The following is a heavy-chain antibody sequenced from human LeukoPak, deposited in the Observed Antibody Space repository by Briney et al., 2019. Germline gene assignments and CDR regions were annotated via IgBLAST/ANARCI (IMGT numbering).Heavy chain of an antibody. V-gene: IGHV1-8*02. CDR2: MNPNSGNT. D-gene: IGHD6-13*01. J-gene: IGHJ6*03. CDR1: GYTFTGYY. CDR3: AREGMYSSSWYYYYYMDV. Sequence: ASVKVSCKASGYTFTGYYMHWVRQAPGQGLEWMGWMNPNSGNTGYAQKFQGRVTMTRNTSISTAYMELSSLRSEDTAVYYCAREGMYSSSWYYYYYMDVWGKGTTVTISS.